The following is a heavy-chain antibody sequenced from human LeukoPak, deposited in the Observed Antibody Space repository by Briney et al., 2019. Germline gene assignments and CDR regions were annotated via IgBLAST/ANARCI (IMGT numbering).Heavy chain of an antibody. CDR2: IYYSGST. D-gene: IGHD3-16*01. Sequence: SETLSLTCTVSGGSISSSSYYWGWIRQPPGKGLEWIGSIYYSGSTYYNPSPKSRVTISVDTSKNQFSLKLSSVTAADTAVYYCARRSWGNYYMDVWGKGTTVIVSS. CDR1: GGSISSSSYY. CDR3: ARRSWGNYYMDV. J-gene: IGHJ6*03. V-gene: IGHV4-39*01.